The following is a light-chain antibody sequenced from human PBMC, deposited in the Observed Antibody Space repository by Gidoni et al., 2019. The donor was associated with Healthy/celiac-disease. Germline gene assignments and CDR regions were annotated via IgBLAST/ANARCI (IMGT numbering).Light chain of an antibody. V-gene: IGKV2-28*01. CDR2: LGS. J-gene: IGKJ1*01. Sequence: DIVMTHSPLSLPVTPGEPASISCRSSQRLLHSTGYNYLDWYLQKPGQSPQLLIYLGSNRASGVPDRFSGSGAGTDFTLKISRVEAEDVGVYYCMQALQTPRTFGQGTKVEIK. CDR1: QRLLHSTGYNY. CDR3: MQALQTPRT.